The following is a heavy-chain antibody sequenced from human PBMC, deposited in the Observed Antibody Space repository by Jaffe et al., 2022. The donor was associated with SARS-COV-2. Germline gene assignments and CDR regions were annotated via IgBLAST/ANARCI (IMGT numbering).Heavy chain of an antibody. D-gene: IGHD6-6*01. V-gene: IGHV3-21*01. CDR2: ISSSSSYI. CDR1: GFTFSSYS. Sequence: EVQLVESGGGLVKPGGSLRLSCAASGFTFSSYSMNWVRQAPGKGLEWVSSISSSSSYIYYADSVKGRFTISRDNAKNSLYLQMNSLRAEDTAVYYCARVLSIAARKGYGMDVWGQGTTVTVSS. J-gene: IGHJ6*02. CDR3: ARVLSIAARKGYGMDV.